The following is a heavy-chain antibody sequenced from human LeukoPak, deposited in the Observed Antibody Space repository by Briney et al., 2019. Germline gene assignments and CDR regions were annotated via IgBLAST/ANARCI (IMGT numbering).Heavy chain of an antibody. D-gene: IGHD3-22*01. CDR2: IRSKANSYAT. J-gene: IGHJ3*02. Sequence: GGSLRLSCAASGFTFSGSAMHWVRQASGKGLEWVGRIRSKANSYATAYAASVKGRFTISRDDSKNTAYLQMNSLKTEDTAVYYCAREPDYYDSSGTKTAAFDIWGQGTMVTVSS. CDR3: AREPDYYDSSGTKTAAFDI. CDR1: GFTFSGSA. V-gene: IGHV3-73*01.